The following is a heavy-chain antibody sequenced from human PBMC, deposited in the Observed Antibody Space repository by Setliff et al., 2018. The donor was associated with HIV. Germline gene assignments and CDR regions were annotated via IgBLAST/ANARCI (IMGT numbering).Heavy chain of an antibody. CDR2: ISNDGSII. D-gene: IGHD2-2*01. CDR1: GFTFSSYW. J-gene: IGHJ6*03. CDR3: ATDKYCSSSRCYPDMDV. Sequence: PGGSLRLSCAASGFTFSSYWMHWVRQAPGKGLVWVSRISNDGSIIEYADSVKGRFTISRDNAKNTLYLQVNSLRTDDTAMYYCATDKYCSSSRCYPDMDVWGKGTTVTVSS. V-gene: IGHV3-74*03.